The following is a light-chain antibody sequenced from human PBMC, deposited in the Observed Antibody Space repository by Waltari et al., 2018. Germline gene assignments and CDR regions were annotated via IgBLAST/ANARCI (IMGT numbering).Light chain of an antibody. V-gene: IGLV2-8*01. CDR3: SSFAGTKIFV. CDR2: DVT. CDR1: SSDVGAFDY. J-gene: IGLJ1*01. Sequence: QSALTPPPSASGSPGQSVTISCTGTSSDVGAFDYVSWYQQHPGKAPKLIIYDVTKRPSGVPDRFSGSKSGNTASLTVSGLQADDEAEYYCSSFAGTKIFVFGTGTTVTVL.